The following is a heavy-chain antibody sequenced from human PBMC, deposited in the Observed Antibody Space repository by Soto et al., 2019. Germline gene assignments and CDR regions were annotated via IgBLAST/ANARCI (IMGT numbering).Heavy chain of an antibody. CDR3: ARGDATKIVVTTYYGMDV. CDR2: IIPVFGTP. Sequence: QVQLVQSGAEVKKPGSSVKVSCKASGGSLSNYGISWVRQAPGQGLEWMGAIIPVFGTPNYAQKCQDRVTITEDESTTTVYMEVRSLTSEDTAVYYCARGDATKIVVTTYYGMDVWGQGTTVTVSS. CDR1: GGSLSNYG. V-gene: IGHV1-69*12. D-gene: IGHD3-22*01. J-gene: IGHJ6*02.